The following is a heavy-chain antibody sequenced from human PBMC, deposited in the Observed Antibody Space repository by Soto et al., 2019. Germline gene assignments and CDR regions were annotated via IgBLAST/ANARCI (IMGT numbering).Heavy chain of an antibody. Sequence: ASVKVSCKASGGTFSSYAISWVRQPPGQGLEWMGGIIPIFGTANYAQKFQGRVTITADKSTSTAYMELSSLRCEDRAVYYCARALHRYSYGGYTPMEFDYWGQGTLVTVSS. J-gene: IGHJ4*02. CDR2: IIPIFGTA. CDR1: GGTFSSYA. CDR3: ARALHRYSYGGYTPMEFDY. V-gene: IGHV1-69*06. D-gene: IGHD5-18*01.